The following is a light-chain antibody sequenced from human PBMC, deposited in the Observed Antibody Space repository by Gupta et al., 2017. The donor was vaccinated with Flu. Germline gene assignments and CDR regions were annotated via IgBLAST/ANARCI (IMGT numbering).Light chain of an antibody. V-gene: IGLV3-16*01. CDR1: ALPKKY. CDR2: KDS. Sequence: SYELTQPPSVSVSLGQMARITCSGEALPKKYAYWYQQKPGQFPVLVIYKDSERPSGIPERFSGSSSGTIVTLTISGGQEEYEADEDCLSGASRGNLSRCVFGGGTKLTVL. CDR3: LSGASRGNLSRCV. J-gene: IGLJ3*02.